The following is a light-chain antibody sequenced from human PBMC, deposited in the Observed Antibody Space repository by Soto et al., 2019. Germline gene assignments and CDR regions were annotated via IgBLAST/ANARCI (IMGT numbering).Light chain of an antibody. V-gene: IGLV2-14*01. J-gene: IGLJ2*01. Sequence: QSALTQPASVSGSPGQSITISCTGTNTDIGGYNYVSWYQQHPGKAPKLIIYEVSNRPSEVSTRFSGSKSGNTASLTISGLQVEDEADYHCAAWDDSLNGVVFGGGTKLTVL. CDR2: EVS. CDR3: AAWDDSLNGVV. CDR1: NTDIGGYNY.